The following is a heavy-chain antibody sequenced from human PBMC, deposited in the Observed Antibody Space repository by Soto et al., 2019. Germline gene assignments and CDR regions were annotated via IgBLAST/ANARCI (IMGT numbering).Heavy chain of an antibody. CDR2: ISAYNGNT. D-gene: IGHD2-21*02. Sequence: VASVKVSCKASGYTFTSYGISWVRQAPGQGLEWMGWISAYNGNTNYAQKLQGRVTMTTDTSTSTAYMELRSLRSDDTAVYYCARIAYCGGDCYSSLDYWGQGTLVTVSS. CDR1: GYTFTSYG. CDR3: ARIAYCGGDCYSSLDY. J-gene: IGHJ4*02. V-gene: IGHV1-18*04.